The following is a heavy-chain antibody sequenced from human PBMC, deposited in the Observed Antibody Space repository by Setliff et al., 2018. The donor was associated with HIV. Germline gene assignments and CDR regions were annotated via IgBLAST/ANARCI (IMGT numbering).Heavy chain of an antibody. D-gene: IGHD2-2*01. J-gene: IGHJ4*02. CDR3: ARARGYCSGTNCYALRARDY. Sequence: PSETLSLPCAVYGGSFSGYYWSWIRQSPAKRLEWIGEINHSGSTNYNPSLKTRVSMAVDTSKNEFSLKLSSVTAADTAVYYCARARGYCSGTNCYALRARDYWGQGTLVTVSS. CDR2: INHSGST. V-gene: IGHV4-34*01. CDR1: GGSFSGYY.